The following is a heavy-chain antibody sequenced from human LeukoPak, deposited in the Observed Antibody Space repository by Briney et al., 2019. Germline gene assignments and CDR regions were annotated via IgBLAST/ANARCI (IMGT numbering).Heavy chain of an antibody. CDR2: IIGGGGAT. CDR3: AKGGGTGSSYYMDV. Sequence: QAGGSLRLSCAASGFTFSNYAMSWVRQAPGKGPEWVSFIIGGGGATYYADSVRGRFTISRDNSKNTLYLQMDTLRAEDTALYYCAKGGGTGSSYYMDVWGKGTPVTVSS. J-gene: IGHJ6*03. CDR1: GFTFSNYA. D-gene: IGHD2-15*01. V-gene: IGHV3-23*01.